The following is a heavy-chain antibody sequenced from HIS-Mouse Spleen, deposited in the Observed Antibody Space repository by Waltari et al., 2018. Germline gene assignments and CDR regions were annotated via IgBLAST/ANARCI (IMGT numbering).Heavy chain of an antibody. Sequence: QVQLQESGPGLVKPSETLSLTCTVSGYSISSGYYWAWIRHPPGKGLEWIGSIYHSGSTYYNPSLKSRVTISVDTSKNQFSLKLSSVTAADTAVYYCARLYYDFWSGYGIYYFDYWGQGTLVTVSS. CDR3: ARLYYDFWSGYGIYYFDY. D-gene: IGHD3-3*01. CDR1: GYSISSGYY. V-gene: IGHV4-38-2*02. J-gene: IGHJ4*02. CDR2: IYHSGST.